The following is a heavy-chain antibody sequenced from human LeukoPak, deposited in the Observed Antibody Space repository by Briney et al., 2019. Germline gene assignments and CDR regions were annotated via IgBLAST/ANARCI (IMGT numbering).Heavy chain of an antibody. CDR2: INRSGST. D-gene: IGHD3-16*01. CDR3: ARGRGRFDY. J-gene: IGHJ4*02. V-gene: IGHV4-34*01. CDR1: DGSFSGYY. Sequence: SETLSLTCAVYDGSFSGYYWSWIRQPPGKGLECLGEINRSGSTNYNPSLKSQLTISIDTSKNQFSLRLRSVTAADMAVYYCARGRGRFDYWGRGVLVTVSS.